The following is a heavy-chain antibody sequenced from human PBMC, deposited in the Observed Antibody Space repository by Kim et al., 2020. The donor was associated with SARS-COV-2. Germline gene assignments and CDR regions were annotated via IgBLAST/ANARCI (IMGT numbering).Heavy chain of an antibody. V-gene: IGHV3-23*01. CDR2: MSGRGEDT. J-gene: IGHJ3*01. Sequence: GGSLRLSCAASGFSFATYAMTWVRKAPGKGPEWVAAMSGRGEDTFYAESVRGRFTISRDNDKNILFLQMSGLRPDDTALYYCAKCPFLRGVIMGGNAFD. CDR1: GFSFATYA. D-gene: IGHD3-10*01. CDR3: AKCPFLRGVIMGGNAFD.